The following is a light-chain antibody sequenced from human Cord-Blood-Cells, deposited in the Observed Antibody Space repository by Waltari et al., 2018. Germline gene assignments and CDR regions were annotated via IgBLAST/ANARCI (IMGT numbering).Light chain of an antibody. J-gene: IGKJ2*01. CDR2: WAS. V-gene: IGKV4-1*01. CDR3: QQYYSTPYT. Sequence: DIVMTQPPDSLAVSLGERATINCKSSQSVLYSSNNKNYLAWYQQKPGQPPKLLIYWASTWESGVPDRFSGSGSGTDFTLTISSLQAEDVAVYYCQQYYSTPYTFGQGTKLEIK. CDR1: QSVLYSSNNKNY.